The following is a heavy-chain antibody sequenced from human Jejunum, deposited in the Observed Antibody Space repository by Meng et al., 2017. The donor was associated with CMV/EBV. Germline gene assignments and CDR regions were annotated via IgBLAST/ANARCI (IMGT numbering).Heavy chain of an antibody. J-gene: IGHJ4*02. CDR1: GFTFNDYS. Sequence: QVQVVKVGAEVKEPVASVKVSCTGSGFTFNDYSIHWVRQAPGQGLAWMGWINPNNGVTYYAQKFQGRVTMTRDTPISTAYLELSRLRSDDTAMYYCARDRDLNHGASFDYWGQETLVTVSS. CDR3: ARDRDLNHGASFDY. D-gene: IGHD3-16*01. CDR2: INPNNGVT. V-gene: IGHV1-2*02.